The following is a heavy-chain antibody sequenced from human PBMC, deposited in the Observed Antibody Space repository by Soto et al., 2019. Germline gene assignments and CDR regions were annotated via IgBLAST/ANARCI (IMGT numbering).Heavy chain of an antibody. CDR1: GFTFSSYA. V-gene: IGHV3-23*01. CDR2: ISGSGGST. Sequence: GGSLRLSCAASGFTFSSYAMSWVRQAPGKGLEWVSAISGSGGSTYYADSVKGRFTISRDNSKNTLYLQMNSLRAEDTAVYYCAKDRSRFLEWLLSVPAAFDIWGQGTMVTVSS. CDR3: AKDRSRFLEWLLSVPAAFDI. D-gene: IGHD3-3*01. J-gene: IGHJ3*02.